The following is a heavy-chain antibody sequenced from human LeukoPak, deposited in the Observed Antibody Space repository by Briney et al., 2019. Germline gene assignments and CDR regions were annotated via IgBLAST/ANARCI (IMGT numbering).Heavy chain of an antibody. CDR1: VDSVSSNSAA. CDR2: TYYRSKWYN. Sequence: SQTLSLTCAISVDSVSSNSAAWNWIRQSPSRGLEWLGRTYYRSKWYNDYAVSVKSRITINPDTSKNQFSLQLNSVTPEDTAVYYCAREGDYYDSSGYQRDFDYWGQGTLVTASS. J-gene: IGHJ4*02. CDR3: AREGDYYDSSGYQRDFDY. D-gene: IGHD3-22*01. V-gene: IGHV6-1*01.